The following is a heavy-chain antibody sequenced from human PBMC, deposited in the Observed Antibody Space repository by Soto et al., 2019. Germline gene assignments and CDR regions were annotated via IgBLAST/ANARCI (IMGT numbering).Heavy chain of an antibody. J-gene: IGHJ4*02. CDR1: GGTFSSYA. CDR3: AAQGYCSGGSCHTRDY. CDR2: IIPIFGTA. Sequence: QVQLVQSGAEVKKPGSSVQVSCKASGGTFSSYAISWVRQAPGQGLEWMGGIIPIFGTANYAQKCQGRVPITADESTRTAYMELSSLRSEDTAVYYCAAQGYCSGGSCHTRDYWGQGTLVTVSS. V-gene: IGHV1-69*12. D-gene: IGHD2-15*01.